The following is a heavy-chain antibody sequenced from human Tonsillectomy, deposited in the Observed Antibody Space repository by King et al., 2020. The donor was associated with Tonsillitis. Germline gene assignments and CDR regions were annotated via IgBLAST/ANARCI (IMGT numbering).Heavy chain of an antibody. D-gene: IGHD3-9*01. Sequence: VQLQESGPGLVKPSQTLSLTCTVSGSSISSVDYYWSWIRQHPGKGLEWIGYIYYSRSTYYNPSLKSRVTIAVDTSKNQFSRKLSSVTAADPGVYYCARLNDTPLADAFDTWGQGTMV. V-gene: IGHV4-30-4*01. J-gene: IGHJ3*02. CDR1: GSSISSVDYY. CDR3: ARLNDTPLADAFDT. CDR2: IYYSRST.